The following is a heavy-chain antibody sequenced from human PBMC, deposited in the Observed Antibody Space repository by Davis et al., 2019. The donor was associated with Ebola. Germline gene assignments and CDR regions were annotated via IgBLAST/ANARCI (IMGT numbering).Heavy chain of an antibody. J-gene: IGHJ3*02. V-gene: IGHV1-18*04. CDR3: ARPGEVLHGFDI. CDR1: GYTFTSHV. Sequence: ASVKVSCKASGYTFTSHVISWVRQAPGQGLEWMGWINTYDGNTNYAQKVQDRVTMTADTSTTTVYMELRSLRSDDTAVYYCARPGEVLHGFDIWGQGTMVTVSS. CDR2: INTYDGNT. D-gene: IGHD1-26*01.